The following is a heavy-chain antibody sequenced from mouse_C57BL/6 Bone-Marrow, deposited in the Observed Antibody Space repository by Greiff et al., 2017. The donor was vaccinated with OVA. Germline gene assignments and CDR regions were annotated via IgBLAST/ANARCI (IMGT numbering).Heavy chain of an antibody. Sequence: QVQLKQSGAELVRPGTSVKLSCKASGYTFTSYWMHWVKQRPGQGLEWIGVIDPSDSYTNYNQKFKGKATLTVDTSSSSAYMQLSSLTSEDSAVYYCARSSDYWGQGTTLTVSS. CDR1: GYTFTSYW. V-gene: IGHV1-59*01. CDR2: IDPSDSYT. CDR3: ARSSDY. J-gene: IGHJ2*01.